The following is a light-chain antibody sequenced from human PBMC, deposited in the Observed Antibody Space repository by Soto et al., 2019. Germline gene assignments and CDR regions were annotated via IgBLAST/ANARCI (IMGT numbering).Light chain of an antibody. CDR3: QHYYRRPFA. J-gene: IGKJ2*01. Sequence: DIVMTQSPDSLAVSLGERATIHCKSSQSVLYNSNHKHYLAWYQQKPGQPPKLLISWASTRESGVPDRFSGSGSGTDFTLTISSLHAEDVAVYYCQHYYRRPFAFGQGTKLENK. V-gene: IGKV4-1*01. CDR1: QSVLYNSNHKHY. CDR2: WAS.